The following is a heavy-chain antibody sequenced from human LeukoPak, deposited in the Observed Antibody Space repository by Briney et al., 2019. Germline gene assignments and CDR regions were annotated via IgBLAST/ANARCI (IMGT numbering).Heavy chain of an antibody. D-gene: IGHD6-19*01. V-gene: IGHV3-30-3*01. Sequence: GGSLRLSCAASGFTFSSYAMLWVRQAPGKGLEWVAVISYDGSNKYYADSVKGRFTISRDNSKNTLYLQMNSLRAEDTAVYYCATLAGYFDYWGQGTLVTVSS. J-gene: IGHJ4*02. CDR3: ATLAGYFDY. CDR1: GFTFSSYA. CDR2: ISYDGSNK.